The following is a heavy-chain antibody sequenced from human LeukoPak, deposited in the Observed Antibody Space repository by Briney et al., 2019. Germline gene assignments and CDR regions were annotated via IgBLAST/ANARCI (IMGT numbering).Heavy chain of an antibody. Sequence: KASETLSLTCAVYGGSFSGYYWSWIRQPPGKGLEWIGEINHSGSTNYNPSLKSRVTISVDTSKNQFSLKLSSVTAADTAVYYCARAVGQLDAFDIWGQGTMVTVSS. CDR3: ARAVGQLDAFDI. V-gene: IGHV4-34*01. CDR2: INHSGST. CDR1: GGSFSGYY. J-gene: IGHJ3*02. D-gene: IGHD6-13*01.